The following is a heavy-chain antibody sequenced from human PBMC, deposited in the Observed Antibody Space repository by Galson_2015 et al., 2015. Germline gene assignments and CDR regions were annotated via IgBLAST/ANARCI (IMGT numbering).Heavy chain of an antibody. CDR3: ARVGGNIAARTWGYFDY. CDR2: IKKDGSAK. Sequence: SLRLSCAASGFTFSSYWMHWVRQAPGKGLEWVANIKKDGSAKSYVESVKGRFTISRDNSKNTLYLQMNSLRPEDTAVYYCARVGGNIAARTWGYFDYWGQGTLVTVSS. CDR1: GFTFSSYW. V-gene: IGHV3-7*01. D-gene: IGHD6-6*01. J-gene: IGHJ4*02.